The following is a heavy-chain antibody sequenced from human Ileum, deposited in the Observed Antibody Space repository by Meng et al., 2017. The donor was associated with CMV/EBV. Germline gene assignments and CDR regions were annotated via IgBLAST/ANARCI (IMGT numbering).Heavy chain of an antibody. Sequence: QLVASGGGLVQPGGSLGLSCAASGFSFTDTWMHWVRQTPGKGLVWVSRINPDGGTINYADSVKGRFTISRDNAKNTLYLQMNNLRDEDTAVYYCATAGNYRLDHWGQGTLVTVSS. J-gene: IGHJ4*02. CDR3: ATAGNYRLDH. CDR1: GFSFTDTW. D-gene: IGHD1-7*01. CDR2: INPDGGTI. V-gene: IGHV3-74*01.